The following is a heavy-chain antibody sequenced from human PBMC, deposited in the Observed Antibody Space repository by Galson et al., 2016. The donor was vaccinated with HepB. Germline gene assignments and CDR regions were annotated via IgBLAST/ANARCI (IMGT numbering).Heavy chain of an antibody. J-gene: IGHJ6*02. CDR2: ISAYNGNP. D-gene: IGHD2-2*01. Sequence: SVKVSCKASGYTFTTYGISWVRQAPGQGLEWMGWISAYNGNPNYAQKLQGRVTMPTDKSTSTAYMELRSLRSDDTAVYYCARDPRKIRYQLLEIYYYYAMDVWGQGTTVTVSS. CDR1: GYTFTTYG. CDR3: ARDPRKIRYQLLEIYYYYAMDV. V-gene: IGHV1-18*01.